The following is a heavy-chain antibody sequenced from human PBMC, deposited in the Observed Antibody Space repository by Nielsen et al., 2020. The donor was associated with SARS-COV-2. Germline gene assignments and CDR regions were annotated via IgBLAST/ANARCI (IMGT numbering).Heavy chain of an antibody. CDR3: AKALRGDYYFDY. Sequence: VRQMPGKGLEWVSAISGSGGNTYYADSVKGRFTISRDNSKNTLYLQMNSLRAEDTAVYYCAKALRGDYYFDYWGQGTLVTVSS. CDR2: ISGSGGNT. D-gene: IGHD3-16*01. J-gene: IGHJ4*02. V-gene: IGHV3-23*01.